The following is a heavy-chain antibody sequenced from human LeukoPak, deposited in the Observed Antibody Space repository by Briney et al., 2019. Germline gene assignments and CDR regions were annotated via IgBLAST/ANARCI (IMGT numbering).Heavy chain of an antibody. CDR2: ISSNGGST. J-gene: IGHJ6*03. Sequence: GGSLRLSCAASGFTFSSYAMHWVRQAPGKGLEYISAISSNGGSTYYANSVKGRFTISRDNSKNTLYLQMGSLRAEDMAVYYCARDRGDSSSWYRDYYYYYMDVWGKGTTVTVSS. V-gene: IGHV3-64*01. D-gene: IGHD6-13*01. CDR3: ARDRGDSSSWYRDYYYYYMDV. CDR1: GFTFSSYA.